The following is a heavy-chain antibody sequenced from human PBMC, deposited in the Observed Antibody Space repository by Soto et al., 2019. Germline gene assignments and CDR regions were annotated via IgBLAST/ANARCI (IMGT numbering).Heavy chain of an antibody. V-gene: IGHV1-8*01. CDR2: MKPNSGNA. Sequence: QVQLVQSGAEVKKPGASVKVSCKASGYTFTNYDINWVRQATGQGLEWMGWMKPNSGNAGYAQKFQGRVTMTRNTSISTAYMELSSLRSEDTAVYYCARAPSLTIFGVVIIAYYGMAVWGQWTTVTVSS. J-gene: IGHJ6*02. D-gene: IGHD3-3*01. CDR3: ARAPSLTIFGVVIIAYYGMAV. CDR1: GYTFTNYD.